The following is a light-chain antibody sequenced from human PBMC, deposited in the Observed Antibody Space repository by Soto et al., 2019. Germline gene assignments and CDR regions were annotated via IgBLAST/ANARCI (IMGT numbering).Light chain of an antibody. CDR2: DAS. CDR1: QTVGTN. V-gene: IGKV3-15*01. Sequence: EIVVTQSPVTLSVSPGERATLSCRASQTVGTNLAWYQQKPGQAPRLLIFDASTRAAGVPARFSGSGSGTDFTLTINSLQSEDFAVYCCQHYQNWPPTFGQGTKVEIK. J-gene: IGKJ1*01. CDR3: QHYQNWPPT.